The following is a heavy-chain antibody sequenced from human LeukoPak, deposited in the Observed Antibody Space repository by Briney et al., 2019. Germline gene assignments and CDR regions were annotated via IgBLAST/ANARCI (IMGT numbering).Heavy chain of an antibody. D-gene: IGHD3-9*01. CDR3: ARDAPYYDILTGYQDYYYGMDV. J-gene: IGHJ6*02. CDR1: GYTFTGYY. V-gene: IGHV1-2*02. CDR2: INPNSGGT. Sequence: VASVKVSCKASGYTFTGYYMHWVRHAPGQGLEWMGWINPNSGGTNYAQKFQGRVTMTRDTSISTAYMELSRLRSDDTAVYYCARDAPYYDILTGYQDYYYGMDVWGQGTTVTVSS.